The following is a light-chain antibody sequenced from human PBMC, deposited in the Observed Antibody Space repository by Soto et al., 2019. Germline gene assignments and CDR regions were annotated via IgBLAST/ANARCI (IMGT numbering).Light chain of an antibody. CDR2: DVS. J-gene: IGLJ1*01. V-gene: IGLV2-14*01. CDR1: SSDVGGYNY. CDR3: SSYSTSNTRQIV. Sequence: QSVLTQPASVSGSPGQSITISCTGTSSDVGGYNYVSWYQQHPGKAPKFMIYDVSNRPSGVSNSISGSKSGNTASLTISGLHVEDEVDYYCSSYSTSNTRQIVFGTGTKVTVL.